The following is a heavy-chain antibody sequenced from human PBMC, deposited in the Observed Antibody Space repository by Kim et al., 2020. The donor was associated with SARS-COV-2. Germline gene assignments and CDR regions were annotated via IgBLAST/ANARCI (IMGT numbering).Heavy chain of an antibody. D-gene: IGHD1-1*01. CDR3: ARDAKIPTTAVTWFDP. CDR1: GFTFSSFG. Sequence: GGSLRLSCAASGFTFSSFGMHWVRQAPGKGLEWVAFIWYDGSNRFYTDSVKGRFAISRDNSKNTLYLQMNSLRAEDTALYYCARDAKIPTTAVTWFDPWGQGTLVIVSS. V-gene: IGHV3-33*01. CDR2: IWYDGSNR. J-gene: IGHJ5*02.